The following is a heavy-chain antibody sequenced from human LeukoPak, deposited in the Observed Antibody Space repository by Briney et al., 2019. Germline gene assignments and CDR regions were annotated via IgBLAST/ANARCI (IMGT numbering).Heavy chain of an antibody. Sequence: ASVKVSCKASGYTFTSYAMHWVRPAPRQRLEWMGWINAGNGNTKYSQKFQGRVTITRDTSASTAYMELSSLRSEDTAVYYCARDFSGYYYYFDYWGQGTLVTVSS. J-gene: IGHJ4*02. CDR1: GYTFTSYA. V-gene: IGHV1-3*01. CDR2: INAGNGNT. D-gene: IGHD3-22*01. CDR3: ARDFSGYYYYFDY.